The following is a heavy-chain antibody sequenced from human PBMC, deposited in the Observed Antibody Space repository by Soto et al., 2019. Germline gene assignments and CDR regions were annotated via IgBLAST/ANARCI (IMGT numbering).Heavy chain of an antibody. V-gene: IGHV3-9*01. J-gene: IGHJ4*02. CDR3: ARDTDSDTWNDPFDY. CDR1: GFIFDDFV. D-gene: IGHD1-1*01. Sequence: DVQLVESGGGLVQPGRSLRLSCAASGFIFDDFVMHWVRQAPGKGLEWVSGISWNSGSTDYAASVKGRFIISRDNARNSLYLQMNRLRPEDTALYYCARDTDSDTWNDPFDYWGQGALVIVS. CDR2: ISWNSGST.